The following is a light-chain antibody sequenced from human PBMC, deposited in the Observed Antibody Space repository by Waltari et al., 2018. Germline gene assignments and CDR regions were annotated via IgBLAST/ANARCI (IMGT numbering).Light chain of an antibody. CDR3: HHYYIPPLT. Sequence: IVLTQSPDSLAVSLGERATTNCKSSQSLLSSFNSKTYIAWYQQKPGQPPKLLINWASARGSGVPERFSGSGSETDFTLTISSLQAEDVAVYYCHHYYIPPLTFGQGTRLEIK. J-gene: IGKJ5*01. V-gene: IGKV4-1*01. CDR2: WAS. CDR1: QSLLSSFNSKTY.